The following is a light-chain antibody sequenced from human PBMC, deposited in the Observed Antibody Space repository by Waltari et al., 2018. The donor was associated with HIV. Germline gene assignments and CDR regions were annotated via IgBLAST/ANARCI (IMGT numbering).Light chain of an antibody. J-gene: IGLJ2*01. CDR1: DSDIDNNY. CDR3: GTWDSNLSVVL. Sequence: SVLTQPPSLSAAPGQKVTISCYGSDSDIDNNYVSWYQQLPETAPKLLIHENNKRPSGIPDRFSGSKSGTSATLAITGLQTGDEADYFCGTWDSNLSVVLFGGGTKLTVL. V-gene: IGLV1-51*01. CDR2: ENN.